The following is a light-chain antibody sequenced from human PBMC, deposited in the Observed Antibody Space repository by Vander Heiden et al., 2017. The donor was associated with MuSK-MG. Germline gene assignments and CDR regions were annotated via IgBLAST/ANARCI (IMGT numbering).Light chain of an antibody. CDR1: RGIRND. J-gene: IGKJ1*01. Sequence: DTQMTQSPPPPSAPVGDRGTITCRARRGIRNDLGWWQQKPGRAPKRLIYAASSLQSGVPSRFSGSGSCTADTLTISSLQPQDFATYYCRQQYNCPRTFGQGTKVEIK. CDR3: RQQYNCPRT. CDR2: AAS. V-gene: IGKV1-17*01.